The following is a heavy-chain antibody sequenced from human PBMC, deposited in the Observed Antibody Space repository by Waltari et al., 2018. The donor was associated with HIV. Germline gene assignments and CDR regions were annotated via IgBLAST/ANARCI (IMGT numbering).Heavy chain of an antibody. J-gene: IGHJ4*02. CDR3: AREVYSGYDRGIDY. Sequence: QVQLQESGPGLVKPSETLSLTCAVSGYSISSGYYWGWIRQPPGKGLEWLGRFYLSGVPYANPSLKSRFTISVDTSKNQFSLKLSSVIAADTAVYYCAREVYSGYDRGIDYWGQGTLVTVSS. D-gene: IGHD5-12*01. CDR1: GYSISSGYY. V-gene: IGHV4-38-2*02. CDR2: FYLSGVP.